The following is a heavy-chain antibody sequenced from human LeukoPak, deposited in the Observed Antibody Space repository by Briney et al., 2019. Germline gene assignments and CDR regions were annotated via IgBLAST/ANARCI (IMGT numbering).Heavy chain of an antibody. CDR3: GYFGSGSSYTPDS. V-gene: IGHV3-30*02. Sequence: GGSLRLSWATSGFPFSHYGMHWVRQAPGRGLEWVAYVHTDGSKYYSDSVKGRFTISRDNSKNTLDLQMNSLTVEDTAIYYCGYFGSGSSYTPDSWGQGTLVTVSS. J-gene: IGHJ5*01. D-gene: IGHD3-10*01. CDR1: GFPFSHYG. CDR2: VHTDGSK.